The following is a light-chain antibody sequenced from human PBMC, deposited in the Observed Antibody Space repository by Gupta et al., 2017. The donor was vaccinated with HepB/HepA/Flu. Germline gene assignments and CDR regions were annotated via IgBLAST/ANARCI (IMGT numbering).Light chain of an antibody. Sequence: DIKMTQSPPSLSASVGDRVTITCRASQGIGTYLNWYQQRPGKAPNVLIYVASTLESGVPSRFAGGGSGTDFTLTMNKLQPEDFGTYFCQQSYDIPRTFGQETKIEMK. J-gene: IGKJ1*01. CDR1: QGIGTY. CDR3: QQSYDIPRT. V-gene: IGKV1-39*01. CDR2: VAS.